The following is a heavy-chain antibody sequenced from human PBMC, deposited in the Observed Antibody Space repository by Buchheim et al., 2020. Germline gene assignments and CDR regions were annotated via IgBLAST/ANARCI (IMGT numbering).Heavy chain of an antibody. CDR3: AKAVYCSSTSCYLSYFDY. CDR2: ISGSGGST. Sequence: EVQLVESGGDLIQPGGSLRLSCAASGFTFSNYAMSWVRQAPGKGLEWVSAISGSGGSTYYADSVKGRFSISRDNSKNTLYLQMNSLRAEDTAVYYCAKAVYCSSTSCYLSYFDYWGQGTL. J-gene: IGHJ4*02. V-gene: IGHV3-23*04. D-gene: IGHD2-2*01. CDR1: GFTFSNYA.